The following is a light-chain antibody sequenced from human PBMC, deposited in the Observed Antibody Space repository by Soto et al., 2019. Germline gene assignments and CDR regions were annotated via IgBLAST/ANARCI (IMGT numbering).Light chain of an antibody. V-gene: IGLV2-11*01. CDR3: CSYAGSYTVV. Sequence: QSVLTQPRSVSGSPGQSVTISCTGTSSDVGGYNYVSWYQQHPGKAPKLMIYYVSKRPSGVPDRFSGSKSGNTASLTISWLQAEDEADYYCCSYAGSYTVVFGGGTKLTVL. CDR2: YVS. CDR1: SSDVGGYNY. J-gene: IGLJ2*01.